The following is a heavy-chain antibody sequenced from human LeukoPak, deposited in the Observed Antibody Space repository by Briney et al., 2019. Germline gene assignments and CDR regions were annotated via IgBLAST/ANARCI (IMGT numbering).Heavy chain of an antibody. J-gene: IGHJ4*02. Sequence: GGSLRLSCAASGFTVSSNYMSWVRQAPGKGLEWVANIKQDGSEKRYVDSVKGRFTISRDNAKNSLFLQMNSLRAEDTAVYYCARGWSRYSSGWKYYFDYWGQGTLVTVSS. CDR2: IKQDGSEK. CDR1: GFTVSSNY. CDR3: ARGWSRYSSGWKYYFDY. D-gene: IGHD6-19*01. V-gene: IGHV3-7*03.